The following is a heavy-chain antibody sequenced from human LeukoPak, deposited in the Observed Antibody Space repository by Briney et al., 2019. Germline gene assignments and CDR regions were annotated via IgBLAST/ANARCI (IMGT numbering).Heavy chain of an antibody. D-gene: IGHD1-26*01. J-gene: IGHJ4*02. CDR3: ARDLVGATTA. CDR2: ISSSSTYI. CDR1: GFTFSSYW. V-gene: IGHV3-21*01. Sequence: PGGSLRLSCAASGFTFSSYWMSWVRQAPGKGLEWVSSISSSSTYIYYADSPKGRFTISRDNARNSLYLQMDSLRAEDTAVYYCARDLVGATTAWGQGTLVTVSS.